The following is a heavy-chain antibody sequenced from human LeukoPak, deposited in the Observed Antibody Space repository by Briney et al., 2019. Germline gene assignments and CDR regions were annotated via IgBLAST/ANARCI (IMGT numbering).Heavy chain of an antibody. CDR3: AKERKLLPFDC. CDR2: IQNDEIDK. CDR1: GFTFASYG. V-gene: IGHV3-30*02. D-gene: IGHD4-23*01. J-gene: IGHJ4*02. Sequence: SGGSLRLSCAASGFTFASYGMHWVRQAPGKRLEWVAFIQNDEIDKFYADSVKGRFTISRDDSRNTLYLQMNSLRAEDTAVYYCAKERKLLPFDCWGQGTLVTVSS.